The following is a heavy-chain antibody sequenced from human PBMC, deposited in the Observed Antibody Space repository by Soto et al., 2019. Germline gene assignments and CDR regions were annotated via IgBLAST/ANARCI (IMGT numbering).Heavy chain of an antibody. J-gene: IGHJ4*02. CDR2: INDGGTT. Sequence: QVQLQQWGAGLLKPSETLSLTCAVYGGSFSGHYWSWIRQPPGKGVEWIGEINDGGTTNNNPSLKSRVIISVATSKNQFSLKLRSVTAADTAVYYCARGVPGYSSSWYAYWGQGTLVTVSS. CDR1: GGSFSGHY. D-gene: IGHD6-13*01. V-gene: IGHV4-34*01. CDR3: ARGVPGYSSSWYAY.